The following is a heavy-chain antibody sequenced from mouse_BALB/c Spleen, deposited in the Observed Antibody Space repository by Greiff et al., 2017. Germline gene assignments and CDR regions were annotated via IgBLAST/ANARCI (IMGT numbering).Heavy chain of an antibody. CDR1: GYSFTSYW. D-gene: IGHD2-4*01. V-gene: IGHV1-5*01. CDR3: TREMITTGGYYYAMDY. Sequence: VQLKQSGTVLARPGASVKMSCKASGYSFTSYWMHWVKQRPGQGLEWIGAIYPGNSDTSYNQKFKGKAKLTAVTSASTAYMELSSLTNEDSAVYYCTREMITTGGYYYAMDYWGQGTSGTVSS. CDR2: IYPGNSDT. J-gene: IGHJ4*01.